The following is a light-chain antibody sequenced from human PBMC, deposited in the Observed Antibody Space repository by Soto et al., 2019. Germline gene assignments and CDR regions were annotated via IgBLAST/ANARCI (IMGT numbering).Light chain of an antibody. Sequence: QSALTQPRSVSGSPGQSVTISCTGTNSDVGTYNYVSWYQQHPGKAPKLIIYDVTKRPSGVPDRFSGSKSGNTASLITSGLQAGDEAEYYCCCCSYAGSSSFRVLFGGGTQLTVL. J-gene: IGLJ2*01. CDR1: NSDVGTYNY. CDR2: DVT. V-gene: IGLV2-11*01. CDR3: CSYAGSSSFRVL.